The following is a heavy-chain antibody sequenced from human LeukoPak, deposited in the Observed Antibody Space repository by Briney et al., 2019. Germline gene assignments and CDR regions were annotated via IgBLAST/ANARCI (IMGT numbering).Heavy chain of an antibody. J-gene: IGHJ5*02. D-gene: IGHD4-17*01. CDR3: ARGASGVYTVTTSWFDP. CDR1: GYTFTGYY. Sequence: GASVKVSCKASGYTFTGYYMHWVRQAPGQGLEWMGWINPNSGGTNYAQRFQGRVTMTRDTSISTAYMELSRLRSDDTAVYYCARGASGVYTVTTSWFDPWGQGTRVTVSS. CDR2: INPNSGGT. V-gene: IGHV1-2*02.